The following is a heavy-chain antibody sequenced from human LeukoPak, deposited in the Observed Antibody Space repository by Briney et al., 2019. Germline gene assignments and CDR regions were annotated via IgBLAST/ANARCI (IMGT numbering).Heavy chain of an antibody. V-gene: IGHV1-3*01. CDR3: AREIGAYSSGWYWFDP. CDR1: GYTFTSYA. Sequence: ASVKVSCKASGYTFTSYAMHWVRQAPGQRLEWMGWINAGNGNTKYSQKFQGRVTTTRDTSASTAYMELSSLRSEDTAVYYCAREIGAYSSGWYWFDPWGQGTLVTVSS. CDR2: INAGNGNT. J-gene: IGHJ5*02. D-gene: IGHD6-19*01.